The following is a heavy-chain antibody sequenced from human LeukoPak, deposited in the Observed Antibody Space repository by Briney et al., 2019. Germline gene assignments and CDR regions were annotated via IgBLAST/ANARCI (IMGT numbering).Heavy chain of an antibody. CDR1: GFTFSNSP. Sequence: PGGSLRLSCAASGFTFSNSPMTWARQAPGKGLEWVAAISTSGSDTIDTDSVKDRFTISRDNSKNTLYLQMNSLRAEDTAVYYCAKGGNYAPLDYWGQGTLVTVSS. CDR2: ISTSGSDT. CDR3: AKGGNYAPLDY. D-gene: IGHD1-7*01. J-gene: IGHJ4*02. V-gene: IGHV3-23*01.